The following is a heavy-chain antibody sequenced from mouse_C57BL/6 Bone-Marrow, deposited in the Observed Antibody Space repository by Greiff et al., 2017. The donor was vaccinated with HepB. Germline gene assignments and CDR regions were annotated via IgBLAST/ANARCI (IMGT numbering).Heavy chain of an antibody. CDR1: GYTFTSYW. V-gene: IGHV1-55*01. J-gene: IGHJ1*03. Sequence: VQLQQPGAELVKPGASVKMSCKASGYTFTSYWITWVKQRPGQGLEWIGDIYPGSGSTNYNEKFKSKATLTVDTSSSTAYMQLSSLTSEDSAVYYCARKRDIRGYFDVWGTGTTVTVSS. CDR2: IYPGSGST. CDR3: ARKRDIRGYFDV.